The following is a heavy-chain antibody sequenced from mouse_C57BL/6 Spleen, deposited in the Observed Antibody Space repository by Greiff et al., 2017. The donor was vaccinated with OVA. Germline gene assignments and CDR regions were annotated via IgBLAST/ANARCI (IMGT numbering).Heavy chain of an antibody. Sequence: VQLKQSGPALVQPGASVKISCKASGYSFTDYNMTWVQPSHGKSLEWIGVINTNYGTTSYNQKFKGKATLTVDQSSSTAYLQLISLTSEDSAVYYCARGDSNWAYWGQGTLVTVSA. D-gene: IGHD2-5*01. CDR3: ARGDSNWAY. J-gene: IGHJ3*01. V-gene: IGHV1-39*01. CDR1: GYSFTDYN. CDR2: INTNYGTT.